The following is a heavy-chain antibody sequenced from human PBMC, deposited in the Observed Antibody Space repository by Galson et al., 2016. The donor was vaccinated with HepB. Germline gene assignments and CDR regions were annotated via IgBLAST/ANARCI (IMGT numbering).Heavy chain of an antibody. CDR3: ARDSITYDFWSGYYRDYYYYGMDV. V-gene: IGHV4-4*07. CDR1: GGSISSYY. D-gene: IGHD3-3*01. Sequence: ETLSLTCTVSGGSISSYYWSWIRQPAGKGLEWIGRIFTSNNTNYNPSLKSRVSMSLDTSKNQFSLKLTSVTAADTAVYYCARDSITYDFWSGYYRDYYYYGMDVWGKGTTVTVSS. CDR2: IFTSNNT. J-gene: IGHJ6*04.